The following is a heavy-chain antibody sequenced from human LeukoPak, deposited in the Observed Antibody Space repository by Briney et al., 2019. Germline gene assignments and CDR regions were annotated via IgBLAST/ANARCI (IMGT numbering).Heavy chain of an antibody. CDR3: ARDQRFGELLDY. D-gene: IGHD3-10*01. CDR1: GFTFSSYG. V-gene: IGHV3-33*01. Sequence: GRSLRLSCAASGFTFSSYGMHWVRQAPGKGLEWVAVIWYDGSNKYYADSVKGRFTISRDNSKNTLYLQMNSLRAEDTAVYYCARDQRFGELLDYWGQGTLVTVSS. CDR2: IWYDGSNK. J-gene: IGHJ4*02.